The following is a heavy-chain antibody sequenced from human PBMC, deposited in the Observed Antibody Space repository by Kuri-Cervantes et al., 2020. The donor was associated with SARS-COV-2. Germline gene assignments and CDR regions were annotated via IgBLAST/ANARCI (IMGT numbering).Heavy chain of an antibody. J-gene: IGHJ4*02. D-gene: IGHD3-22*01. CDR2: IKSKTDGGTT. CDR1: GFTFSNAW. V-gene: IGHV3-15*07. Sequence: LSLTCAASGFTFSNAWMNWVRQAPGKGLEWVGRIKSKTDGGTTDYAAPVKGRFTISRDDSKNTLYLQMNSLKTEDTAVYYCTEVDYYDSSGYVGWGQGTLVTVSS. CDR3: TEVDYYDSSGYVG.